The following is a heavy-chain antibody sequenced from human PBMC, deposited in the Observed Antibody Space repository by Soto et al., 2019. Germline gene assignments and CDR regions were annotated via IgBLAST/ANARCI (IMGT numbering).Heavy chain of an antibody. Sequence: QVQLQESGPGLVKPSQTLSLTCTVSGGSISSGGYYWSWIRQHPGKGLEWIGYIYYSGSTYYTPSLKSGVTISVDTSKNQFSLKLSSVTAADTAVYYCARRRMPYYCMDVWGQGTTVTVSS. CDR3: ARRRMPYYCMDV. J-gene: IGHJ6*02. CDR2: IYYSGST. D-gene: IGHD2-2*01. CDR1: GGSISSGGYY. V-gene: IGHV4-31*03.